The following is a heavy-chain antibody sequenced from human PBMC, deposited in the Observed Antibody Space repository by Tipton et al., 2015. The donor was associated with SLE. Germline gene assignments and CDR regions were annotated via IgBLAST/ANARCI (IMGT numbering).Heavy chain of an antibody. Sequence: QVQLVQSGAEVRKPESSVKISCKTSGGTFNNFAISWVRQAPGHGLEWMGGIIPIFGTTNYAQKFQGRVAITADESTSTAYMELSSLRSEDMAVYYCASNTVVREAILHYYSNMDVWGNGTTVTVSS. CDR3: ASNTVVREAILHYYSNMDV. V-gene: IGHV1-69*01. CDR2: IIPIFGTT. CDR1: GGTFNNFA. J-gene: IGHJ6*03. D-gene: IGHD3-10*01.